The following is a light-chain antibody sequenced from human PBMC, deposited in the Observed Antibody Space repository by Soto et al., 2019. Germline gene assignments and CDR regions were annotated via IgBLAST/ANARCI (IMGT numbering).Light chain of an antibody. CDR3: QLRSNWLLT. J-gene: IGKJ3*01. V-gene: IGKV3-15*01. CDR1: QSVSSN. Sequence: VMTQSPATLSVSPGERATLSCRASQSVSSNLAWYQQKPGQAPRLLIYGASTRATGIPARFSGSGSGTDPTLTISSLEPEDFAVYYCQLRSNWLLTFGPGTKVDIK. CDR2: GAS.